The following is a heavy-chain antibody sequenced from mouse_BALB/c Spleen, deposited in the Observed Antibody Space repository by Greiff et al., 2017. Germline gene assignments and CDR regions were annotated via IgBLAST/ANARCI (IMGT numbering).Heavy chain of an antibody. J-gene: IGHJ1*01. V-gene: IGHV2-4-1*01. D-gene: IGHD1-1*01. Sequence: VQLQQSGPGLVQPSQSLSITCTVSGFSLTSYGVHWVRQSPGKGLEWLGVIWSGGSTDYNAAFISRLSISKDNSKSQVFFKMNSLQADDTAIYYCARNPLTTVVAFYWYFDVWGAGTTVTVSS. CDR2: IWSGGST. CDR3: ARNPLTTVVAFYWYFDV. CDR1: GFSLTSYG.